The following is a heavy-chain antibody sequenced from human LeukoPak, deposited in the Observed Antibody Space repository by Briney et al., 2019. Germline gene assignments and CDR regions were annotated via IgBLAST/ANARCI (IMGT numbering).Heavy chain of an antibody. J-gene: IGHJ5*02. Sequence: GGSLRLSCATSGFTFSNAWMNWVRQAPGKGLEWVGRIGSNSDGGTIDYAAPVKGRFTLSRDDSKTTLYLQMNSLQTEDTAVYYCATDFYDSTWGQGTLVTVSS. CDR2: IGSNSDGGTI. CDR3: ATDFYDST. D-gene: IGHD3-22*01. CDR1: GFTFSNAW. V-gene: IGHV3-15*07.